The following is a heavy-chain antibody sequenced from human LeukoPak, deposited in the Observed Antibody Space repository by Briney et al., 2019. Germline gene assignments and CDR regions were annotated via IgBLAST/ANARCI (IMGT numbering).Heavy chain of an antibody. J-gene: IGHJ3*02. D-gene: IGHD3-3*01. Sequence: GASVKVSCKASGYTFDSFDINWVRQATGQGLEWMGWMNPNSGNTGYAQKFQGRVTMTEDTSTDTAYMELSSLRSEDTAVYYCATSFIYIRFLGGDAFDIWGQGTMVTVSS. CDR3: ATSFIYIRFLGGDAFDI. CDR2: MNPNSGNT. CDR1: GYTFDSFD. V-gene: IGHV1-8*01.